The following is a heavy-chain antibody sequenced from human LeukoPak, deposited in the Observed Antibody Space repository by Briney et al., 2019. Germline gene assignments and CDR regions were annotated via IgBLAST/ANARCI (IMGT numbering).Heavy chain of an antibody. CDR2: IYYSGST. J-gene: IGHJ4*02. D-gene: IGHD6-25*01. V-gene: IGHV4-59*06. Sequence: SETLSGTRTVSGGSISSYYWSWIRQHPGKGLEWIGYIYYSGSTYYNPSLKSRVTISVDTSKNQFSLKLSSVTAADTAVYYCARVGPRSVYYFDYWGEGSPVTVSS. CDR3: ARVGPRSVYYFDY. CDR1: GGSISSYY.